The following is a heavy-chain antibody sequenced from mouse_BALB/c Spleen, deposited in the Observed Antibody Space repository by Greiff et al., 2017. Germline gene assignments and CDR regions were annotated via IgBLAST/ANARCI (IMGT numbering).Heavy chain of an antibody. J-gene: IGHJ1*01. D-gene: IGHD2-1*01. CDR3: ARENYGNYGYFDV. V-gene: IGHV1S56*01. CDR2: IYPGNVNT. CDR1: GYTFTSYY. Sequence: QVQLKESGPELVKPGASVRISCKASGYTFTSYYIHWVKQRPGQGLEWIGWIYPGNVNTKYNEKFKGKATLTADKSSGTAYMQLSSLTSEDSAVYFCARENYGNYGYFDVWGAGTTVTVSS.